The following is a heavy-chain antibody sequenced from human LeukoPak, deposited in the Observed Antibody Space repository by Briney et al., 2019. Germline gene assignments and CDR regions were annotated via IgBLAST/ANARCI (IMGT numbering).Heavy chain of an antibody. Sequence: SETLSLTCTVSGGSISIISSSTYYWGWIRQAPGRGLEWIGSLYYGENSHYNPSLKSRATLSVDTSNNQFSLKLTSVTAADAAVYFCARQLPTAAADTRGYFDYWGQGTVVTVSS. CDR3: ARQLPTAAADTRGYFDY. CDR2: LYYGENS. V-gene: IGHV4-39*01. J-gene: IGHJ4*02. CDR1: GGSISIISSSTYY. D-gene: IGHD6-25*01.